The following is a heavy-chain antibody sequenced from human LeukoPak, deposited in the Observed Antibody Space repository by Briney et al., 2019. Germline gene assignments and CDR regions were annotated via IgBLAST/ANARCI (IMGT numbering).Heavy chain of an antibody. CDR2: INPNSGGT. V-gene: IGHV1-2*02. D-gene: IGHD2-21*02. CDR3: ARDPPKHIVVVTASGYMDV. Sequence: GASVWVSCKASGYTFTVYYMHWVRQAPGQGLEWMGWINPNSGGTNYAQKFQGRVTMTRDTSISTAYMELSRLRSDDTAVYYCARDPPKHIVVVTASGYMDVWGKGTTVTVSS. J-gene: IGHJ6*03. CDR1: GYTFTVYY.